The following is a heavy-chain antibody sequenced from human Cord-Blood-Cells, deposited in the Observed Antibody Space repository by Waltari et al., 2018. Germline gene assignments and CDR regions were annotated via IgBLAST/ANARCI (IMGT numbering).Heavy chain of an antibody. J-gene: IGHJ6*03. CDR2: IGACKGKT. CDR3: ARALDSDEYCCYKMVV. CDR1: GYTFTSYG. Sequence: VQLVQSGAEVKKPGASVKVSCKASGYTFTSYGISWVRQAPGQGLEWMGWIGACKGKTIYSPELQGRVTMTTDTCTRTAQVGLRSLRTDDTAVYFCARALDSDEYCCYKMVVWGKGTRVTVSS. V-gene: IGHV1-18*04. D-gene: IGHD5-18*01.